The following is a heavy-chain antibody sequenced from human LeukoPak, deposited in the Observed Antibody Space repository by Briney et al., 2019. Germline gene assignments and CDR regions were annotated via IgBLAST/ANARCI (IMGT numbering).Heavy chain of an antibody. V-gene: IGHV1-2*02. D-gene: IGHD6-13*01. CDR1: GYTLTELS. J-gene: IGHJ6*03. Sequence: ASVKVSCKVSGYTLTELSMHWVRQATGKGLEWMGWINPNSGGTNYAQKFQGRVTMTRDTSISTAYMELSRLRSDDTAVYYCVRGAVSSWYYYYYYYMDVWGKGTTVTVSS. CDR2: INPNSGGT. CDR3: VRGAVSSWYYYYYYYMDV.